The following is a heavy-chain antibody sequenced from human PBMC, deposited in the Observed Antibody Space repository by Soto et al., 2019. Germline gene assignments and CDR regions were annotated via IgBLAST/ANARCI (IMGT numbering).Heavy chain of an antibody. J-gene: IGHJ6*02. V-gene: IGHV5-51*01. D-gene: IGHD3-22*01. CDR1: GYSFTSYW. CDR2: IYPGDSDT. CDR3: ARQGADYYDSSGYYYADYYYGMDV. Sequence: GESLKISCKGSGYSFTSYWIGWVRQMPGKGLEWMGIIYPGDSDTRYSPSFQGQVTISADKSISTAYLQWSSLKASDTAMYYCARQGADYYDSSGYYYADYYYGMDVWGQGTTVTVSS.